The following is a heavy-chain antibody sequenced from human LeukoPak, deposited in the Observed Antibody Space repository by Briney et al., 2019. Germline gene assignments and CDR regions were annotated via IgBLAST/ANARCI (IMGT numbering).Heavy chain of an antibody. CDR1: GYTFTGYY. D-gene: IGHD4-17*01. Sequence: GASVKVSCKASGYTFTGYYMHWVRQAPGQGLEWMGWINPNSGGTNYAQKFQGRVTKTRDTSISTAYMELSRLRSDDTAVYYCARGSTVTTSANFFDYWGQGTLVTVSS. CDR3: ARGSTVTTSANFFDY. V-gene: IGHV1-2*02. J-gene: IGHJ4*02. CDR2: INPNSGGT.